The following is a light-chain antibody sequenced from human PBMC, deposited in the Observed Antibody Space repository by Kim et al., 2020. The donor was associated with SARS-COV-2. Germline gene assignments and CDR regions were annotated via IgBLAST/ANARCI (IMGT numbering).Light chain of an antibody. Sequence: SYELTQPPSVSVSPGQTASITCSGYKLGDKYVSWYQQKPGQSPVVVIYQDNQRPSGIPDRFSGSRSGTSASLAISGLQSEDEADYYCATWDVTLNGWVFG. CDR2: QDN. J-gene: IGLJ3*02. V-gene: IGLV3-1*01. CDR3: ATWDVTLNGWV. CDR1: KLGDKY.